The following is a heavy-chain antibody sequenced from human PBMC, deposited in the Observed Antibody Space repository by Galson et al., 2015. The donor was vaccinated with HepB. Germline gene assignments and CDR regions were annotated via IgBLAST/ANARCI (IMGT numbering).Heavy chain of an antibody. D-gene: IGHD1-26*01. CDR1: GYTFTSYG. V-gene: IGHV1-18*04. Sequence: SVKVSCKASGYTFTSYGISWVRQVPGQGLEWMGWISTHNGNTNYAQRFQDRVTMTTDTSTSTAYMELRTLRSDDTAVYYCARDRGHSGSYWEDYFDYWGQGILVTVSS. CDR2: ISTHNGNT. CDR3: ARDRGHSGSYWEDYFDY. J-gene: IGHJ4*02.